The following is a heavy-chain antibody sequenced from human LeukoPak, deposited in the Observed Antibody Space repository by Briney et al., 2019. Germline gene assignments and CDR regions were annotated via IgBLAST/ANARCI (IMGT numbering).Heavy chain of an antibody. V-gene: IGHV3-23*01. CDR2: IGGSGIST. CDR1: GFTFSTYA. J-gene: IGHJ4*02. Sequence: AESLTLSCAASGFTFSTYAMSWVRQAPRKGLEWVSTIGGSGISTYYADSVKGRFTISRDDATNSLYLQMNSLRAEDTAVYYCARGHGGNVDYWGQGTLVTVSS. D-gene: IGHD4-23*01. CDR3: ARGHGGNVDY.